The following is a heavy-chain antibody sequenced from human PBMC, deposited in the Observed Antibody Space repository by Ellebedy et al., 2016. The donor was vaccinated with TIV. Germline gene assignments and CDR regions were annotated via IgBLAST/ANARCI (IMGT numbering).Heavy chain of an antibody. Sequence: GESLKISCTASGFNFNYYTMHWVRLAPGKGLEWVASISPSGDNRYFGDSVRGRFTISRDNAKNSVYLQTNSLRGDDTAVYYWARASGVLGVAPGYDLGVWGQGTTVTVSS. J-gene: IGHJ6*02. D-gene: IGHD3-3*01. CDR3: ARASGVLGVAPGYDLGV. V-gene: IGHV3-21*01. CDR1: GFNFNYYT. CDR2: ISPSGDNR.